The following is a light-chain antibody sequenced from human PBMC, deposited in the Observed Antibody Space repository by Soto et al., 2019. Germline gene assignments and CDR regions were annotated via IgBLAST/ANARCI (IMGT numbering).Light chain of an antibody. CDR3: QQYGSSPWT. CDR2: GAS. CDR1: QSVSSSY. J-gene: IGKJ1*01. V-gene: IGKV3-20*01. Sequence: EIVLTQSPGTLSLSPGERATLSCRASQSVSSSYLAWYQQKPGQAPRLLIYGASSRSTGIQDRFSGRGSGTDFTLTISRLEPEDFAVYYCQQYGSSPWTFGQGTKVEIK.